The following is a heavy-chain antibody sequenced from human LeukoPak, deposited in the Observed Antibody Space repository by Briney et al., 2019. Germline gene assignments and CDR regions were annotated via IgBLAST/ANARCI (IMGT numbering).Heavy chain of an antibody. V-gene: IGHV4-39*01. CDR1: GGSISSSSYY. D-gene: IGHD5-18*01. CDR2: IYYSGST. J-gene: IGHJ5*02. CDR3: ARAQGTAMALGS. Sequence: SETLSLTCTVSGGSISSSSYYWGWIRQPPGKGLEWIGSIYYSGSTYYNPSLKSRVTISVDTSKNQFSLKLSSVTAADTAVYYCARAQGTAMALGSWRQGTLVTVSS.